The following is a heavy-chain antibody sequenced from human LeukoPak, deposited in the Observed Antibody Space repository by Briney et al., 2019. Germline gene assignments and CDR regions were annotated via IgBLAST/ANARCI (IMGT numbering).Heavy chain of an antibody. Sequence: ASVKVSCNASGYTFTSYGISWVRQVPGQGLEWMGWISAYNGNTNYAQKLQGRVTMTTDTSTSTAYMELRSLRSDDTAVYYCARDEPHCSSTSCYPMDVWGQGTTVTVSS. D-gene: IGHD2-2*01. CDR1: GYTFTSYG. CDR2: ISAYNGNT. CDR3: ARDEPHCSSTSCYPMDV. V-gene: IGHV1-18*01. J-gene: IGHJ6*02.